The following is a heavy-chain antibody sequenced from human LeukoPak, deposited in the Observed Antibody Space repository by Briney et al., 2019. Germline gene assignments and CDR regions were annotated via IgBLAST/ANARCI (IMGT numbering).Heavy chain of an antibody. Sequence: GGSLRLSCAASGFTFSAYDMQWVRQAPGKGPEWVSGISRSGSTYYRDSVKGRFTISRDNYKNTLYLQMNSLRAEDTAVYYCAKGPSSGYPFDPWGQGTLVTVSS. CDR2: ISRSGST. V-gene: IGHV3-23*01. CDR3: AKGPSSGYPFDP. CDR1: GFTFSAYD. D-gene: IGHD3-22*01. J-gene: IGHJ5*02.